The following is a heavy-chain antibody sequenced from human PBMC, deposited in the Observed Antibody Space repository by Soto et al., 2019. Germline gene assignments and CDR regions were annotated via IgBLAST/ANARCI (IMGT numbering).Heavy chain of an antibody. CDR1: VFTSSTYT. CDR2: ISSWSSYI. CDR3: ARGTVDGVLTSYTLHT. V-gene: IGHV3-21*01. Sequence: EVQLVESGGGLVKPGGSLRLSCVASVFTSSTYTMNWVRQAPGKGLEWVSSISSWSSYIYYADSMQDRFTISSENAENALYLQMNSLRAEDTAVYFCARGTVDGVLTSYTLHTWGQGTLVTGSS. J-gene: IGHJ5*02. D-gene: IGHD3-9*01.